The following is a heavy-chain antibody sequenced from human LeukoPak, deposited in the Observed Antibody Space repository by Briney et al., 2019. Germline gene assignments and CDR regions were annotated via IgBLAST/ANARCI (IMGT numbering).Heavy chain of an antibody. CDR1: GYIFTDFY. V-gene: IGHV1-2*02. D-gene: IGHD6-6*01. J-gene: IGHJ4*02. CDR2: ISPKNGDT. CDR3: ARDILPPHSDARNSYSRDY. Sequence: ASVKDSCKASGYIFTDFYIHWVRQAPGQGLEWMGWISPKNGDTKFAQKFQGRVTMTRDTSVTTAYMELSRLTSDDTAVYYCARDILPPHSDARNSYSRDYWGQGTLVTVSS.